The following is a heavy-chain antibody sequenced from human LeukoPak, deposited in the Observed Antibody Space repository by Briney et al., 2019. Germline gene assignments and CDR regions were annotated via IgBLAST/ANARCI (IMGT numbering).Heavy chain of an antibody. CDR1: GYTFTSYG. D-gene: IGHD6-13*01. CDR3: ARVVAAAGHDAFDI. Sequence: GASVKVSCKASGYTFTSYGISWVRQAPGQGLEWMGGIIPIFGTANYAQKFQGRVTITADESTSTAYMELSSLRSEDTAVYYCARVVAAAGHDAFDIWGQGTMVTVSS. V-gene: IGHV1-69*13. J-gene: IGHJ3*02. CDR2: IIPIFGTA.